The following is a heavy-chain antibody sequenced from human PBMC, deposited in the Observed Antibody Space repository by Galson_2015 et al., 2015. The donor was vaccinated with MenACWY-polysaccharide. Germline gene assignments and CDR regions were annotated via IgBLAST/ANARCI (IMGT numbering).Heavy chain of an antibody. CDR3: AKGDSNYGDLFDC. D-gene: IGHD3-10*01. CDR1: GFTFSTYP. V-gene: IGHV3-23*01. J-gene: IGHJ4*02. Sequence: SLRLSCAASGFTFSTYPMSWVRQAPGKGLEWVSAIRNSGTGTYYRDSVKGRFTISRDNSKNTLYLQMNSLGAEDTAVYYCAKGDSNYGDLFDCWGQGTLVTVSS. CDR2: IRNSGTGT.